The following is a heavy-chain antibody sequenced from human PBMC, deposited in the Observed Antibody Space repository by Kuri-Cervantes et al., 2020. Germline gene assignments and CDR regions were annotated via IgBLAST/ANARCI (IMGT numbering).Heavy chain of an antibody. J-gene: IGHJ4*02. V-gene: IGHV4-34*12. CDR1: GFTVSSNY. CDR2: IFQSGST. CDR3: AKADANGDFDY. Sequence: ESLKISCAASGFTVSSNYMSWVRQAPGKGLEWIGEIFQSGSTNYNPSLKSRVTISMDTSQNQFSLRLTSVTAADTAMYYCAKADANGDFDYWGQGTLVTVSS. D-gene: IGHD4-17*01.